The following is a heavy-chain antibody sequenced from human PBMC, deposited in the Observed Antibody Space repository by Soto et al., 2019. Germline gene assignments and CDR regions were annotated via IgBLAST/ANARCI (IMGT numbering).Heavy chain of an antibody. V-gene: IGHV4-31*03. Sequence: QVQLQESGPGLVKPSQTLSLTCTVSGGSISSGIYYWSWIRQHPGKDLEWIGYIYTTGSTYYNPSLKSRVTISIDMSKNQFSLKLSSVTAADTAVYYCARGDRAPRGVDVWGPGTTVTVSS. J-gene: IGHJ6*02. CDR2: IYTTGST. CDR1: GGSISSGIYY. CDR3: ARGDRAPRGVDV.